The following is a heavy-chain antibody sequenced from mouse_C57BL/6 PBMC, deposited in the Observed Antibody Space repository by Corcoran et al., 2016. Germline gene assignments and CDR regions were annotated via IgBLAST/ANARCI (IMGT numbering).Heavy chain of an antibody. CDR3: ARWYGYDEGPWYFDV. CDR2: INPNNGGT. Sequence: EVQLQQSGPELVKPGASVKIPCKASGYTFTDYNMDWVKQSHGKSLEWIGDINPNNGGTIYNQKFKGKATLTVDKSSSTAYMELRSLTSEDTAVYYCARWYGYDEGPWYFDVWGTGTTVTVSS. V-gene: IGHV1-18*01. J-gene: IGHJ1*03. CDR1: GYTFTDYN. D-gene: IGHD2-2*01.